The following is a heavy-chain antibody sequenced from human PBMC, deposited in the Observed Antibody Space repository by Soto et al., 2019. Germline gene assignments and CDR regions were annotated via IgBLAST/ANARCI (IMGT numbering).Heavy chain of an antibody. V-gene: IGHV4-34*01. CDR3: AREGYCSGGSCYSRTLDY. J-gene: IGHJ4*02. Sequence: SETLSLTGAVYGGSFSGYYWSWIRQPPGKGLEWIGEINHSGSTNYNPSLKSRVTISVDTSKNQFSLKLSSVTAADTAVYYCAREGYCSGGSCYSRTLDYWGQGTLVTVSS. CDR1: GGSFSGYY. D-gene: IGHD2-15*01. CDR2: INHSGST.